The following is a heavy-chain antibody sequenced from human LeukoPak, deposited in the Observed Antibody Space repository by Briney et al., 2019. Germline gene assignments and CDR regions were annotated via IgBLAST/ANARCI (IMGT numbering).Heavy chain of an antibody. V-gene: IGHV4-59*01. D-gene: IGHD3-10*01. Sequence: SETLSLTCTVSGDSISSFYWSWIRQPPGKGLEWIRYISYSGNTNYNPSLKGRVTISVDTSKNQFSLKLNSVNAADTAVYYCARESTYYYDSGRDYFDYWGQGTLVTVSS. CDR1: GDSISSFY. CDR2: ISYSGNT. J-gene: IGHJ4*02. CDR3: ARESTYYYDSGRDYFDY.